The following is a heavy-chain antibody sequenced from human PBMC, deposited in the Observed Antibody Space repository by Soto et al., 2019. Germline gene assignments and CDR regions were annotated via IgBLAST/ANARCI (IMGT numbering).Heavy chain of an antibody. J-gene: IGHJ6*02. CDR2: IRSKAYGGTT. CDR1: GFTFGDYA. D-gene: IGHD3-10*02. CDR3: TRDLRRGYYVFDGMDV. Sequence: GGSLRLSCTASGFTFGDYAMSWFRQAAGKGLEWVGFIRSKAYGGTTEYAASVKGRFTISRDDSKSIAYLQMNSLKTEGTAVYYCTRDLRRGYYVFDGMDVWGQGTTVTVSS. V-gene: IGHV3-49*03.